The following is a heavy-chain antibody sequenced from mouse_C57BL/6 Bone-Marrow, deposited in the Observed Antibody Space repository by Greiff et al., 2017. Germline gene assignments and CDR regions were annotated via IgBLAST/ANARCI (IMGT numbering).Heavy chain of an antibody. CDR1: GYTFTSYG. J-gene: IGHJ3*01. V-gene: IGHV1-81*01. Sequence: VQLQQSGAELARPGASVKLSCKASGYTFTSYGISWVKQRTGQGLEWIGEIYPRSGNTYYNEKFKGKATLTADKSSSTAYMELRSLPSEDSAVYFWAREGAYDSNYLALFAYWGQGTLVTVSA. CDR2: IYPRSGNT. D-gene: IGHD2-5*01. CDR3: AREGAYDSNYLALFAY.